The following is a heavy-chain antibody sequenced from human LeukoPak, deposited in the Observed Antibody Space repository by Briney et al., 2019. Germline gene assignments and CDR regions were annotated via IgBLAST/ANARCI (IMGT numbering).Heavy chain of an antibody. V-gene: IGHV4-59*08. CDR1: GGSISSYY. Sequence: SETLSLTCTVSGGSISSYYWSWIRQPPGKGLEWIGYIYYSGSTNYNPSLKSRVTISVDTSKNQFSLNPSSVTAADTAVYYCARAFRSEDYHYYMDVWGKGTTVTVSS. J-gene: IGHJ6*03. CDR2: IYYSGST. CDR3: ARAFRSEDYHYYMDV.